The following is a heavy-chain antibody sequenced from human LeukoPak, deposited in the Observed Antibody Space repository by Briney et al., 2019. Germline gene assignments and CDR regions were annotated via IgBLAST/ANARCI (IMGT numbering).Heavy chain of an antibody. CDR2: IYFSGST. CDR3: ARRVAARVYGLWFDP. Sequence: SETLSLTCTVSGGSISSSSYYWGWIRQPPGKGLEWIGSIYFSGSTYYNPSLTSRVTISVDTSKTQFSLKLNSMTAADTAVYYCARRVAARVYGLWFDPWGQGTLVTVSS. CDR1: GGSISSSSYY. V-gene: IGHV4-39*01. D-gene: IGHD6-6*01. J-gene: IGHJ5*02.